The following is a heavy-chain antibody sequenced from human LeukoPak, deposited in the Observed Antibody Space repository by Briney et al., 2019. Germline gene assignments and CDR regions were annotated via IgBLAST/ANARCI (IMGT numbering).Heavy chain of an antibody. CDR2: IKQDGSEK. CDR3: ARDPTSSGSYGWFDP. V-gene: IGHV3-7*01. D-gene: IGHD1-26*01. Sequence: GGSLRLSCAASGFTFSSYWMSWVRQAPGRGPEWVANIKQDGSEKYYVDSVKGRFTISRDNAKNSLYLQMNSLRAEDTAVYYCARDPTSSGSYGWFDPWGQGTLVTVSS. CDR1: GFTFSSYW. J-gene: IGHJ5*02.